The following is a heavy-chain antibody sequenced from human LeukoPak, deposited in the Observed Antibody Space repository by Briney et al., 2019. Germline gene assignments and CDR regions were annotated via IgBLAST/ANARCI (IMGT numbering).Heavy chain of an antibody. D-gene: IGHD5-18*01. CDR3: ATTPGGDTAMVSYYYYYYMDV. CDR1: GGTFSSYA. J-gene: IGHJ6*03. V-gene: IGHV1-69*13. CDR2: IIPIFGTA. Sequence: ASVKVSCKASGGTFSSYAISWVRQAPGQGLEWMGGIIPIFGTANYAQKFQGRVTITADESTSTAYMELSSLRSEDTAVYYCATTPGGDTAMVSYYYYYYMDVWAKGPRSPSP.